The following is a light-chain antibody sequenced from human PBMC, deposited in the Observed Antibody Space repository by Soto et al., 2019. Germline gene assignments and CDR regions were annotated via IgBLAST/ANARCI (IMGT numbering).Light chain of an antibody. V-gene: IGKV4-1*01. CDR3: QQYYITPQT. CDR1: QSVLYSSNNKNY. Sequence: DIVMTQSPDSLAVSLGERATINCKPSQSVLYSSNNKNYLAWYQQKPGQPPKLLIYWASTRESGVPDRLSGSGSGTDFTLSISSLQAEDVAVYYCQQYYITPQTFGQGTKVEIK. J-gene: IGKJ1*01. CDR2: WAS.